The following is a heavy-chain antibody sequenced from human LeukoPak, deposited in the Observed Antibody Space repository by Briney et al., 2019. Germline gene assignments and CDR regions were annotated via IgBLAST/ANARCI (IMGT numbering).Heavy chain of an antibody. CDR1: GGSISSGTYY. V-gene: IGHV4-61*02. J-gene: IGHJ3*02. D-gene: IGHD1-26*01. CDR2: IYSSGST. CDR3: ARRGGSPLGAFDI. Sequence: SETLSLTCNVSGGSISSGTYYWSWIRQPAGKGLEWIGRIYSSGSTDYNPSLKSRVTISVDTSKNQFSLKLTSVTAADTAVYYCARRGGSPLGAFDIWGQGTMVTVSS.